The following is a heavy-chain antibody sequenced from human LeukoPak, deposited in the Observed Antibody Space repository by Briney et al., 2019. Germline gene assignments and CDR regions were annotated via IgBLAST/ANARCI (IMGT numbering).Heavy chain of an antibody. CDR1: GYTFTSHY. CDR3: ARVNPYYDSSGYSDAFDI. D-gene: IGHD3-22*01. CDR2: INPSGGRP. J-gene: IGHJ3*02. V-gene: IGHV1-46*01. Sequence: GASVKVSCKASGYTFTSHYMHWVRQAPGQGLEWMGIINPSGGRPNYAQRFQGRVTLTRDMSTTTVYMELNSLRSEDTAVYYCARVNPYYDSSGYSDAFDIWGQGTMVTVSS.